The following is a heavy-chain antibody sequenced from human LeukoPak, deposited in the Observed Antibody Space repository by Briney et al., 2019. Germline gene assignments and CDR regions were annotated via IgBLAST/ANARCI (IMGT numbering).Heavy chain of an antibody. V-gene: IGHV3-23*01. CDR2: ISGSGGST. D-gene: IGHD1-26*01. CDR3: AKVGSPG. Sequence: PSETLSLTCVVYGESFSGYSWSWVRQAPGKGLEWVSAISGSGGSTYYADSVKGRFTISRDNSKNTLYLQMNSLRAEDTAVYYCAKVGSPGWGQGTLVTVSS. CDR1: GESFSGYS. J-gene: IGHJ4*02.